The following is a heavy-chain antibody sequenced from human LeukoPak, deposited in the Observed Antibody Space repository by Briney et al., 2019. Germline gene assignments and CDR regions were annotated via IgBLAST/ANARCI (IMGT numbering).Heavy chain of an antibody. CDR2: SDPEDGER. CDR3: VTGFTTMAVDYFDY. D-gene: IGHD5-18*01. V-gene: IGHV1-24*01. J-gene: IGHJ4*02. Sequence: ASVKVSCKVSGKTLSDLSIHWLRQPPGKGLEWLGGSDPEDGERIYAQMFQGRVTMKEDTSIDTDYMEVSSLRSEDTAVYYCVTGFTTMAVDYFDYWGQGTLVTVSP. CDR1: GKTLSDLS.